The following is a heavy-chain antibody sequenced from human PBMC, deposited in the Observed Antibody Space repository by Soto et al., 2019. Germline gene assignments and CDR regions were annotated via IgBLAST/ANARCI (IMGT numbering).Heavy chain of an antibody. CDR3: AREGVGWFDP. CDR2: MNPNNANT. Sequence: QVQLVQSGAEVKKPGASVKVSCKASGYTFTSFDINWVRQAPGQGLEWMGWMNPNNANTGYAQKFQGRVTMTSNTSISTAYMELSSLRSEDKAVYYCAREGVGWFDPWGQGTLVTVSS. V-gene: IGHV1-8*02. D-gene: IGHD3-3*01. CDR1: GYTFTSFD. J-gene: IGHJ5*02.